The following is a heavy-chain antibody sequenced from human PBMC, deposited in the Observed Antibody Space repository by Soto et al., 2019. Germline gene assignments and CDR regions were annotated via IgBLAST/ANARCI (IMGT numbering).Heavy chain of an antibody. V-gene: IGHV6-1*01. CDR3: ARERPYYDILTGFSGWFDP. CDR1: GDSVSSNSAA. J-gene: IGHJ5*02. CDR2: TYYRSKWYN. D-gene: IGHD3-9*01. Sequence: TLSLTCAISGDSVSSNSAAWNWIRQSPSRGLEWLGRTYYRSKWYNDYAASVKSRITINPDASKNQFSLQLNSVTPEDTAVYYCARERPYYDILTGFSGWFDPWGQGTLVTVSS.